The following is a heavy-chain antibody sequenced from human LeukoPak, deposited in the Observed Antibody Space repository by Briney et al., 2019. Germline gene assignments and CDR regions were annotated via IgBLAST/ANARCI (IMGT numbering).Heavy chain of an antibody. J-gene: IGHJ4*02. CDR3: ARDLGVGGTGRWSTQGVCDY. D-gene: IGHD3/OR15-3a*01. CDR2: INPNSGGT. Sequence: ASVKVSCKASGYTFTSHGISWVRQAPGQGLEWMGWINPNSGGTNYAQKFQGRVTMTRDTSISTAYMELNRLRSDDTAVYYCARDLGVGGTGRWSTQGVCDYWGQGTLVSVSS. CDR1: GYTFTSHG. V-gene: IGHV1-2*02.